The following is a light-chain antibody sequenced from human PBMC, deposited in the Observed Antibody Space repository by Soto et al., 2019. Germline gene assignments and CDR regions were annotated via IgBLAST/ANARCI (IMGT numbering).Light chain of an antibody. CDR2: EVS. V-gene: IGLV2-23*02. CDR3: CSYAGNSNVV. J-gene: IGLJ2*01. Sequence: QSALTQPASVSGSPGQSITISCAGTSSDVGNYKLVSWYQQHPGKAPKLMISEVSKRPSGVSNRFSGSKSGNTASLTISGLQAEDEADYYCCSYAGNSNVVFGGGTKVTVL. CDR1: SSDVGNYKL.